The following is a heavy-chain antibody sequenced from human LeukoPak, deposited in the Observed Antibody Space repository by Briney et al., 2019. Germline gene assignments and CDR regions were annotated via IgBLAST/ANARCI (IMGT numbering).Heavy chain of an antibody. CDR2: ISPSSTI. J-gene: IGHJ6*02. Sequence: PGGPLRLSCAASGFTFSTYSMNWVRQAPGKGLEWISYISPSSTIYYSDSVKGRFTISRDNAKNSLFLQMNSLRDEDTAVYYCAREYKSSSPLKGYYYYGMDVWGQGTTVTVSS. CDR3: AREYKSSSPLKGYYYYGMDV. CDR1: GFTFSTYS. D-gene: IGHD6-13*01. V-gene: IGHV3-48*02.